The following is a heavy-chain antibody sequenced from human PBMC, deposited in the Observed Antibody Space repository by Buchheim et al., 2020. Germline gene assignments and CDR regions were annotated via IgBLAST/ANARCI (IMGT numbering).Heavy chain of an antibody. J-gene: IGHJ5*02. Sequence: QVQLVESGGGVVQPGRSLRLSCAASGFTFSSYGMHWVRQAPGKGLEWVAFIRYDGSNKYYADSVKGRFTISRDNSKNTLYFQMNSLRAEDTAVYYCAKVISVVNDFWSVWPNWFDPWGQGTL. CDR3: AKVISVVNDFWSVWPNWFDP. D-gene: IGHD3-3*01. V-gene: IGHV3-30*02. CDR2: IRYDGSNK. CDR1: GFTFSSYG.